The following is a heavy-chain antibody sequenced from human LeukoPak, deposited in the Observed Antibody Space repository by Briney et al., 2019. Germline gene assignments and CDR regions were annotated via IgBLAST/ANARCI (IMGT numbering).Heavy chain of an antibody. CDR2: IYTSGTT. D-gene: IGHD3/OR15-3a*01. CDR1: GVSINSYY. Sequence: SETLSLTCNVSGVSINSYYWSWIRQPPGRGLEWIGYIYTSGTTYFHPSLKSRVTISLDSSKKQFSLRLSSVTAADTAVYYCAGLTRESAPRGIWTGYSDYWGQGTRVTVSS. CDR3: AGLTRESAPRGIWTGYSDY. V-gene: IGHV4-4*08. J-gene: IGHJ4*02.